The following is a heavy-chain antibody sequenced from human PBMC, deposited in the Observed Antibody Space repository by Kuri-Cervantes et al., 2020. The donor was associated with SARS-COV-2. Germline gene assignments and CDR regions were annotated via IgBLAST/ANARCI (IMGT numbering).Heavy chain of an antibody. CDR3: ARHGGYDILTGYYNPLDY. CDR1: GYTFTSYY. Sequence: ASVKVSCKASGYTFTSYYMHWVRQAPGQGLEWMGIINPSGGSTSYAQKFQGRVTMTRDTSTSTAYLQWSSLKASDTAMYYCARHGGYDILTGYYNPLDYWGQGTLVTVSS. J-gene: IGHJ4*02. D-gene: IGHD3-9*01. CDR2: INPSGGST. V-gene: IGHV1-46*01.